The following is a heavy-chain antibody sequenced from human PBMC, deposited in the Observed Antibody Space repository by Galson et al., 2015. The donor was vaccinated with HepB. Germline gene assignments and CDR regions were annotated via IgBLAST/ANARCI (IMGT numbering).Heavy chain of an antibody. V-gene: IGHV3-9*01. Sequence: SLRLSCAASGFTFDDYAMHWVRQAPGKGLEWVSGISWNSGSIGYADSVKGRFTISRDNAKNSLYLQMNSLRAEDTALYYCAKAQARGNSGRCARDWGQGTLVTVSS. D-gene: IGHD2/OR15-2a*01. CDR3: AKAQARGNSGRCARD. J-gene: IGHJ4*02. CDR2: ISWNSGSI. CDR1: GFTFDDYA.